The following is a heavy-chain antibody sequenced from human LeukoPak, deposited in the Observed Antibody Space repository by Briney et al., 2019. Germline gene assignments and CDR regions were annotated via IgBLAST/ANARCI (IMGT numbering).Heavy chain of an antibody. V-gene: IGHV4-34*01. CDR2: INHSGST. Sequence: SETLSLTCAVYGGSFCGYYWSWIRQPPGKGLEWIGEINHSGSTNYNPSLKSRVTISVDASKKQFSLKLTSVTAADTAVYYCARALTTPTHWGQGTLVTVSS. J-gene: IGHJ1*01. D-gene: IGHD4-17*01. CDR1: GGSFCGYY. CDR3: ARALTTPTH.